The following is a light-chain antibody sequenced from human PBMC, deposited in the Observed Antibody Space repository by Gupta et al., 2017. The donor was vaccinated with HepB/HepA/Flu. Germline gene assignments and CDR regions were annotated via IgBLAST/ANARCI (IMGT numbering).Light chain of an antibody. CDR3: QSYDSSLSGDVV. V-gene: IGLV1-40*01. CDR1: STNIGAGYD. CDR2: GNS. J-gene: IGLJ2*01. Sequence: QSVLTPPPSLSSAPGQRITISCTGSSTNIGAGYDVPWYQQLPGTAPKLLIYGNSNRPSGVTDRFSGSKSGTSASLAITGLQAEDEADYYCQSYDSSLSGDVVFGGGTKLTVL.